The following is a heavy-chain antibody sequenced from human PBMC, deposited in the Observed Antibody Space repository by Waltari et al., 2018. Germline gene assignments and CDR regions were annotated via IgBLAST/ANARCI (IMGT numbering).Heavy chain of an antibody. J-gene: IGHJ6*02. V-gene: IGHV4-31*01. CDR2: IYYSGGT. Sequence: QVQLQESGPGLVKPSQTLSLPCTVSGGSISSGGYYWSWIRPHPGKGLEWIGYIYYSGGTYYNPSLKRLVTISVDTSKNQFSLKLSSVTAVDTAVYYCARGLDSSSWYPRGDYYYGMDVWGQGTTVTVSS. D-gene: IGHD6-13*01. CDR1: GGSISSGGYY. CDR3: ARGLDSSSWYPRGDYYYGMDV.